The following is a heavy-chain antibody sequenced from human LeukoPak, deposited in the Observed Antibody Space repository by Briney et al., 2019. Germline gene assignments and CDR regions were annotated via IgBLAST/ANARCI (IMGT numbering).Heavy chain of an antibody. CDR2: IDIPGNT. Sequence: GGSLRLSCAASGFTLSTYDMHWVRQPPGKGLEWVSGIDIPGNTYYPDSVKGRFTMSRESAKNSLCLQMNSLRAGDTAVYYCARAVAGTHWFDPWGQGSLVTVSS. CDR1: GFTLSTYD. CDR3: ARAVAGTHWFDP. D-gene: IGHD6-19*01. J-gene: IGHJ5*02. V-gene: IGHV3-13*01.